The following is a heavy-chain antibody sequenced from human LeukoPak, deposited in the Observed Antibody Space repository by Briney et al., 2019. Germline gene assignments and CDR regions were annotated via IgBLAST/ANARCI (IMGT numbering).Heavy chain of an antibody. V-gene: IGHV3-30*04. CDR2: ISYDGSKK. Sequence: GGSLRLSCAASGFTFGTYAMHWVRQAPGKGLEWMTIISYDGSKKYYADSVRGRFTISRDNSKNTLYLQMNSLRLEDTALYYCAGGDPYRGYDYPGVWGQGTLVTVSS. CDR3: AGGDPYRGYDYPGV. D-gene: IGHD5-12*01. CDR1: GFTFGTYA. J-gene: IGHJ4*02.